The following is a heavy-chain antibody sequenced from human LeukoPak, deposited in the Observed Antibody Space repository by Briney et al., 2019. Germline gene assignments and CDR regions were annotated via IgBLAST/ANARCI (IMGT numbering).Heavy chain of an antibody. CDR3: TRDVIRGTNLGY. D-gene: IGHD3-10*01. Sequence: GGSLRLSCAASGFSVSRNYMTWVRQAPGKGLGWVSVIYSGGRTDYADSVKGRFTISRDSSKNTLYLQMNSLRAEDTAVYYCTRDVIRGTNLGYWGQGTLVTVSS. CDR2: IYSGGRT. CDR1: GFSVSRNY. J-gene: IGHJ4*02. V-gene: IGHV3-66*02.